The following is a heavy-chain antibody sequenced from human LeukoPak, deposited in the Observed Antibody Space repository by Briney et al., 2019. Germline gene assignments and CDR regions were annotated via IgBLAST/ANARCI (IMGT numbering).Heavy chain of an antibody. V-gene: IGHV4-61*08. Sequence: SETLSLTCTVSGVSFSTAGYFWSWIRQPPGEGPEWIGYVYYSGSSNYNPSLKTRVTISVDTSKNLFSLKLSSVTAADTAVYYCARGPSRYYFDSWGQGTLVTVSS. CDR2: VYYSGSS. CDR3: ARGPSRYYFDS. D-gene: IGHD1-14*01. J-gene: IGHJ4*02. CDR1: GVSFSTAGYF.